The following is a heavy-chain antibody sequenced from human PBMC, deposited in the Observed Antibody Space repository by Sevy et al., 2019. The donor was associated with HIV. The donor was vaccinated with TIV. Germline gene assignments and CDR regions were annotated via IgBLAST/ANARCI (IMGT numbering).Heavy chain of an antibody. CDR3: ARLSQHCSSTSCHDAFDI. J-gene: IGHJ3*02. V-gene: IGHV5-51*01. Sequence: GESLKISCKGSGYSFTSYWIAWVRQMPGKGLEWMGIIDPGDSETRYSPSFQGQVTMSGDKSISTAYLQWSSLKASDTATYYCARLSQHCSSTSCHDAFDIWGQGTMVTVSS. CDR1: GYSFTSYW. CDR2: IDPGDSET. D-gene: IGHD2-2*01.